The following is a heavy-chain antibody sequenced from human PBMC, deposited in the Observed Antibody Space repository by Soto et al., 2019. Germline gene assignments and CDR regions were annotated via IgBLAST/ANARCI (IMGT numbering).Heavy chain of an antibody. J-gene: IGHJ4*02. V-gene: IGHV1-3*01. Sequence: QVPLVQSGAEVKKPGASVKVSCTTSGYTFTDYAMHWVRQAPGQRLEWMGWIYADNGDTKYSQKFQGRLTITRDASASTTYMELSNLTSEDTAVYYCARTWSAYCDYWGQGTLVTVSS. D-gene: IGHD3-3*01. CDR2: IYADNGDT. CDR1: GYTFTDYA. CDR3: ARTWSAYCDY.